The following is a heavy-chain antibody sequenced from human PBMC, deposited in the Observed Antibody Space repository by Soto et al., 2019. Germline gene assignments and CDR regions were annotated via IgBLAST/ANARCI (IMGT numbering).Heavy chain of an antibody. D-gene: IGHD6-13*01. Sequence: QVQLVESGGGVVQPGRSLRLSCAASGFTFSSYDMHWVRQAPGKGLEWVAVISYDGSNKYYADSVKGRFTISRDNSKNTLYLQMNSLRAEDTAVYYCAKASVWIAAAGNGDYFDYWGQGTLVTVSS. CDR2: ISYDGSNK. J-gene: IGHJ4*02. CDR3: AKASVWIAAAGNGDYFDY. V-gene: IGHV3-30*18. CDR1: GFTFSSYD.